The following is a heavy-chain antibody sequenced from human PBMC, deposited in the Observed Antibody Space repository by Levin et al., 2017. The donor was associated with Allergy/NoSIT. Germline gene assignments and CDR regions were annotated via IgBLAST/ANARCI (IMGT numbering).Heavy chain of an antibody. J-gene: IGHJ4*02. V-gene: IGHV4-39*01. CDR2: IYYSGST. D-gene: IGHD6-13*01. CDR3: ARHGEYSSSGYRSDY. Sequence: SETLSLTCTVSGGSISSSSYYWGWIRQPPGKGLEWIGSIYYSGSTYYNPSLKSRVTISVDTSKNQFSLKLSSVTAADTAVYYCARHGEYSSSGYRSDYWGQGTLVTVSS. CDR1: GGSISSSSYY.